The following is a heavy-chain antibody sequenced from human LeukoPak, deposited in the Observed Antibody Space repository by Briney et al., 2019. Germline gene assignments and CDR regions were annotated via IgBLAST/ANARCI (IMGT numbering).Heavy chain of an antibody. CDR3: AKGIVVVPPYYYYYMDV. Sequence: GGSLRLSCAASGFTFSSYAMHWVRQAPGKGLEWVTIISYDGTNKYYADSVKGRFTISRDNSKNTLYLQMNSLRAEDTAVYYCAKGIVVVPPYYYYYMDVWGKGTTVTISS. V-gene: IGHV3-30*04. CDR2: ISYDGTNK. J-gene: IGHJ6*03. D-gene: IGHD2-2*01. CDR1: GFTFSSYA.